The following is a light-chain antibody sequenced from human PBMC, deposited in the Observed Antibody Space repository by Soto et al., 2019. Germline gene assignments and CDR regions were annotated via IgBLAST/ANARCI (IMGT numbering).Light chain of an antibody. CDR2: EVS. CDR1: SSDVGGYNS. J-gene: IGLJ1*01. V-gene: IGLV2-14*01. Sequence: QSFLTQPASVSGSPGQSINISCTGTSSDVGGYNSVSWYQLHPGKAPKLIIYEVSNRPSGVSNRFSGSRSGHTASLTISGLQAEVEADYYCSSYTSSTAYVFGTGTKLTVL. CDR3: SSYTSSTAYV.